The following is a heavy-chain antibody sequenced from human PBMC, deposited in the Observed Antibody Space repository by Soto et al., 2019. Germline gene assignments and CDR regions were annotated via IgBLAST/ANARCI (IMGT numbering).Heavy chain of an antibody. CDR2: VRSKANNYIT. CDR1: GFTFSDHF. J-gene: IGHJ4*02. D-gene: IGHD2-21*02. Sequence: EVRLVESGGGLVQPGGSLRLSCAVSGFTFSDHFMDWVRQTPGKGLEWVGRVRSKANNYITEYAASVKGRFTISRDDSKNSLYLEMNSLRIEDTDVYFCARDTSYCRGSHCYFDNWGQGTLDTDPS. V-gene: IGHV3-72*01. CDR3: ARDTSYCRGSHCYFDN.